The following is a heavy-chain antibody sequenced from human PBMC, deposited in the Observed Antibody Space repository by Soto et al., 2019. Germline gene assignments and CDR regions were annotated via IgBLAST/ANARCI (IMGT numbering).Heavy chain of an antibody. V-gene: IGHV3-66*01. J-gene: IGHJ6*02. D-gene: IGHD3-10*01. CDR1: GFSVTTNH. CDR3: XXXYGAV. Sequence: EVQLVESGGGLVQPGGSLRLSCEVSGFSVTTNHMTWVRQAPGKGLEWVSIIYSXGATDYADSVKGRLTISRDNSKNTXXXXXXXXXXXXXXXXXXXXXYGAVWGQGTTVTVSS. CDR2: IYSXGAT.